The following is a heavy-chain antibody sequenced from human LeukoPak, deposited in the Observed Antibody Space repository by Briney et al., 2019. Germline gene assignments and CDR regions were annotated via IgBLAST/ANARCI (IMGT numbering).Heavy chain of an antibody. J-gene: IGHJ4*02. Sequence: GGSLRLSCVVSGLTLSDYGIHWVRQAPGRGLQWVAFIPFDGSHKYYADSVEGRFTISRDTSKNTLYLQMNSLTVEDTALYFCSKDFGPWGVGATPHYWGQGTLVTVSS. CDR2: IPFDGSHK. CDR1: GLTLSDYG. V-gene: IGHV3-30*02. D-gene: IGHD1-26*01. CDR3: SKDFGPWGVGATPHY.